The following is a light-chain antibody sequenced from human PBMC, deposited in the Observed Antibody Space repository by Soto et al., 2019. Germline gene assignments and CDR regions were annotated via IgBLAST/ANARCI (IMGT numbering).Light chain of an antibody. CDR1: QSISSW. CDR2: DAS. CDR3: QQYGSYPRT. V-gene: IGKV1-5*01. J-gene: IGKJ1*01. Sequence: DIQMTQSPSTLSASVGHRVTITCRASQSISSWLAWYQQKPGKAPKLLIYDASSLESGVPSRFSGSGSGTEFTLTISSLQPADFATYYCQQYGSYPRTFGQGTKVDIK.